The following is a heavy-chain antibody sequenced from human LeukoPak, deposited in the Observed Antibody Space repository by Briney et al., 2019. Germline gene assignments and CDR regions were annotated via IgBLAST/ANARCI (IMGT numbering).Heavy chain of an antibody. V-gene: IGHV3-30*02. Sequence: GGSLRLSCAASGFTFSSFGMHWVRQAPGKGLEWLTFLRYDNVNKYYADSVKGRFTISRDNSKNMLYLQMNSLRDEDTAVYYCAKDSNHAFDYWGQGTLVTVSS. CDR2: LRYDNVNK. J-gene: IGHJ4*02. D-gene: IGHD4-11*01. CDR3: AKDSNHAFDY. CDR1: GFTFSSFG.